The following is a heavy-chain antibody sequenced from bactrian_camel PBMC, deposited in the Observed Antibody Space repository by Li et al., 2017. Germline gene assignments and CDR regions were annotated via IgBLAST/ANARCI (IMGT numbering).Heavy chain of an antibody. CDR1: GYMFNRYR. J-gene: IGHJ4*01. Sequence: QVQLVESGGGSVQAGGSLRLSCAASGYMFNRYRMGWFRQAPGKEREVVAVIDCDGKPTYADSVKGRFTISRDNDKNTVYLQMNSLKPEDTAMYYCKAEGRRPCFNVEYWGQGTQVTVS. CDR3: KAEGRRPCFNVEY. CDR2: IDCDGKP. V-gene: IGHV3S53*01.